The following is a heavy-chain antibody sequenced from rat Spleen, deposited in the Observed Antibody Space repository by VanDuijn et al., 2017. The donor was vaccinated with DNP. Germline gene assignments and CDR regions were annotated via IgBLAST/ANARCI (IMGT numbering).Heavy chain of an antibody. J-gene: IGHJ4*01. CDR1: GFSLTSNS. Sequence: QVQLKESGPGLVQPSQTLSLTCTVSGFSLTSNSVHWVRQPPGKGLEWVGAIWSGGSTDYNSALKSRLSISRDTSKSQVFLKMNSLQTEDTAIYFCASHPSGPYVMDAWGQGTSVIVSS. V-gene: IGHV2-1*01. D-gene: IGHD4-3*01. CDR2: IWSGGST. CDR3: ASHPSGPYVMDA.